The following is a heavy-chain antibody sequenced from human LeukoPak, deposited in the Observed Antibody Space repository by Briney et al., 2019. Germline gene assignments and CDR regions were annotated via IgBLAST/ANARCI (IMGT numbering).Heavy chain of an antibody. V-gene: IGHV3-30*04. J-gene: IGHJ4*02. Sequence: PGGSLRLSCAASGFTFSSYVMHWVRQAPGKGLEWVAIISYDGSNEYYADSVKGRFTISRDNSKNTLYLQMNSLRAEDTAVYYCAKDFRNPFDYWGQGTLVTVSS. CDR2: ISYDGSNE. CDR3: AKDFRNPFDY. CDR1: GFTFSSYV. D-gene: IGHD2/OR15-2a*01.